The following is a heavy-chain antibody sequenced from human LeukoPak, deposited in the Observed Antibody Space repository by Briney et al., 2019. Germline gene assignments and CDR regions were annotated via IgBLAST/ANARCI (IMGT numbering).Heavy chain of an antibody. CDR1: GGSFSGYY. CDR2: TNHSGNT. D-gene: IGHD6-19*01. Sequence: PSETLSLTCAVYGGSFSGYYWSWIRQPPGKGLEWIWETNHSGNTNYNPSLKSRITISVDTAKNQFSLKLSSVTAADTAVYYCARGLGYSSGWYLGKAGFDYWGQGTLVTVSS. V-gene: IGHV4-34*01. J-gene: IGHJ4*02. CDR3: ARGLGYSSGWYLGKAGFDY.